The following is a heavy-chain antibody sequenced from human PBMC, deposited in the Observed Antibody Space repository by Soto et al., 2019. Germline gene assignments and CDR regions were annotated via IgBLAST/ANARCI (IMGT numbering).Heavy chain of an antibody. CDR1: GCTFSYYS. CDR3: GRGFMGDRLFDAFDI. J-gene: IGHJ3*02. Sequence: GGSLMLSCVSSGCTFSYYSMSWIRQAPGKGLEWVSSISESSHYTSYADSVKGRVTISRYNDSNSMCIQKKSLSAEDPAVYYFGRGFMGDRLFDAFDIWGQGTLVTVSS. V-gene: IGHV3-11*06. D-gene: IGHD3-10*01. CDR2: ISESSHYT.